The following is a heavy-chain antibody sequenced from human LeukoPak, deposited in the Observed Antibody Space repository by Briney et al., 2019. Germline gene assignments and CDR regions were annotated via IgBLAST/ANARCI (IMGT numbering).Heavy chain of an antibody. D-gene: IGHD2-15*01. CDR2: IEKDGSEK. J-gene: IGHJ4*02. CDR1: GFTFSSYW. CDR3: VGGAGWQSDY. Sequence: GGSLRLSCVASGFTFSSYWMNWVRQAPGKGPEWVANIEKDGSEKNYVDSVRGRFTISRDNAKSSVYLQMNNLRAEDTAVNYCVGGAGWQSDYWGQGTPVAVSS. V-gene: IGHV3-7*04.